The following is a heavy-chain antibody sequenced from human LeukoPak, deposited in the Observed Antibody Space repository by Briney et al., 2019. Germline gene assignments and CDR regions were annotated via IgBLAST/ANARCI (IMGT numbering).Heavy chain of an antibody. Sequence: SETLSLTCTVSGGSISSSSYYWGWIRQPPGKGLEWIGSIYYSGSTYYNPSLKSRVTISVDTSKNQFSLKLSSVTAAGTAVYYCARHLLVISGNWFDPWGQGTLVTVSS. V-gene: IGHV4-39*01. CDR1: GGSISSSSYY. CDR2: IYYSGST. D-gene: IGHD2-8*02. CDR3: ARHLLVISGNWFDP. J-gene: IGHJ5*02.